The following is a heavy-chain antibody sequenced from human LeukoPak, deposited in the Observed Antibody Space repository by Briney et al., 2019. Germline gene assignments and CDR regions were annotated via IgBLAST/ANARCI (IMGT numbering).Heavy chain of an antibody. D-gene: IGHD6-13*01. V-gene: IGHV3-73*01. Sequence: GGSLRLSCAASGFTFSGSAMHLVRQASGKGLEWVGRIRSKANSYATAYAASVKGRFTISRDDSKNTAYLQMNSLKTEDTAVYYCTRLSAAGYYYYGMDVWGQGTTVTVSS. CDR2: IRSKANSYAT. CDR3: TRLSAAGYYYYGMDV. CDR1: GFTFSGSA. J-gene: IGHJ6*02.